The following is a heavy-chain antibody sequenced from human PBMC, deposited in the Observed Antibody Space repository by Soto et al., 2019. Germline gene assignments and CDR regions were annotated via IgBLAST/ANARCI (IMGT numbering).Heavy chain of an antibody. D-gene: IGHD1-26*01. CDR3: AKDLGGATYLYYVDY. Sequence: GGSLRLSGVAAGLTFSNYGMHSVRQAPGKGLEWLAVISYDGSNKFYADSVKGRFTFSRDNSKNTLYQQMNSLRAEDTAVYYCAKDLGGATYLYYVDYWGQGTLVTVSS. CDR1: GLTFSNYG. V-gene: IGHV3-30*18. J-gene: IGHJ4*02. CDR2: ISYDGSNK.